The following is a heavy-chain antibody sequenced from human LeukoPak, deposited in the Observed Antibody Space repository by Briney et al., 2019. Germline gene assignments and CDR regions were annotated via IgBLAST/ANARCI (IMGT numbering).Heavy chain of an antibody. D-gene: IGHD2-2*01. CDR2: IYYSGST. CDR3: ARHLPNVGYCSSTSCPWGFDY. V-gene: IGHV4-59*08. J-gene: IGHJ4*02. CDR1: GGSISSYY. Sequence: SETLSLTCTVSGGSISSYYWSWIRQPPGKGLEWIGYIYYSGSTNYNPSLKSRVTISVDTSKNQFSLKLSSVTAADTAVYYCARHLPNVGYCSSTSCPWGFDYWGQGTLVTVSS.